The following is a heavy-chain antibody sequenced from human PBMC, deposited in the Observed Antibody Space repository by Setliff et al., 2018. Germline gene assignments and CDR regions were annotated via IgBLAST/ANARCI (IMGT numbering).Heavy chain of an antibody. CDR1: GLSISGEYY. V-gene: IGHV4-38-2*02. D-gene: IGHD2-21*02. CDR3: ARDLGHGGDSDY. CDR2: IGHTGSI. J-gene: IGHJ4*02. Sequence: SSETLSLTCAVSGLSISGEYYWGWIRQPPGKGLEWVGNIGHTGSINYNPSLKSRLTISRDTSKNQVSLKLNSVTATDTAVYYCARDLGHGGDSDYWGQGIQVTVS.